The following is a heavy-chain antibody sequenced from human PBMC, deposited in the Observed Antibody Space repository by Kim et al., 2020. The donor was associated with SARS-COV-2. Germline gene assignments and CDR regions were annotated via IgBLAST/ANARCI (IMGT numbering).Heavy chain of an antibody. Sequence: GGSLRLSCAASGFNFDDYAMHWVRQVPGKGPEWVSGINSKSDETAYADSVKGRFTVSRDNAKNSLYLQMNRLRVEDTALYYCAKDVRRRSESYYSIFDSWGQGTLVTVSS. CDR3: AKDVRRRSESYYSIFDS. CDR2: INSKSDET. J-gene: IGHJ4*02. D-gene: IGHD3-10*01. CDR1: GFNFDDYA. V-gene: IGHV3-9*01.